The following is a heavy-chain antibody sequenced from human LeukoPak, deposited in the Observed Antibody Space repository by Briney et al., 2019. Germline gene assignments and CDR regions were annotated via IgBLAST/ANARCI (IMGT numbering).Heavy chain of an antibody. V-gene: IGHV1-2*02. J-gene: IGHJ4*02. D-gene: IGHD3-10*01. CDR2: INPNSGGT. CDR3: ARSPFGSGSYSALDY. Sequence: ASVKVSCKASGYTFTGSYMHWVRQAPGQGLEWMGWINPNSGGTNYAQKFQGRVTMTRDTSISTAYMELSRLRSDDTAVYYCARSPFGSGSYSALDYWGQGTLVTVSS. CDR1: GYTFTGSY.